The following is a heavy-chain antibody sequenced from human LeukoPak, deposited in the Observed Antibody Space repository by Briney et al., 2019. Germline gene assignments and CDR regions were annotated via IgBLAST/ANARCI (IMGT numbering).Heavy chain of an antibody. CDR2: ISSSSSTI. CDR3: ARDSPVRYSSGWADY. CDR1: GFTFSSYS. Sequence: GGSLRLSCAASGFTFSSYSMNWVRQAPGKGLEWVSYISSSSSTIYYADSVKGRFTISRDNAKNSLYLQMNSLRAEDTAVYYCARDSPVRYSSGWADYWGQGTLVTVSS. J-gene: IGHJ4*02. D-gene: IGHD6-19*01. V-gene: IGHV3-48*01.